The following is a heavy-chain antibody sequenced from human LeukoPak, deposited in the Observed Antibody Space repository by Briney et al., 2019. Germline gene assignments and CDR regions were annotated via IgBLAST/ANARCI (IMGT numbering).Heavy chain of an antibody. Sequence: SETLSLTCTVSGGSISSYYWCWIRQPPGKGLEWIGYIYYSGSTNYNPSLKSRVTISVDTSKNQFSLNLTSVTAADTAVYYCARFTPQGYGWGGYNRFDPWGQGTLVTVSS. CDR3: ARFTPQGYGWGGYNRFDP. D-gene: IGHD3-16*01. CDR1: GGSISSYY. CDR2: IYYSGST. J-gene: IGHJ5*02. V-gene: IGHV4-59*01.